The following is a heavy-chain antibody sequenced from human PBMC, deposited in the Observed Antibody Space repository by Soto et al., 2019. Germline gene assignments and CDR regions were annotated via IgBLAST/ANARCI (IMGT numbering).Heavy chain of an antibody. CDR3: ARARATDSRPGY. V-gene: IGHV3-21*01. CDR1: GFTFSLYS. D-gene: IGHD3-22*01. Sequence: GGSLRLSCAASGFTFSLYSMNWVRQAPGKGLEWVSSISSSGYFIYYADSLKGRFTISRDDAKNSLYLQMTSLRAEDTAIYYCARARATDSRPGYWGQGTLVTVSS. J-gene: IGHJ4*02. CDR2: ISSSGYFI.